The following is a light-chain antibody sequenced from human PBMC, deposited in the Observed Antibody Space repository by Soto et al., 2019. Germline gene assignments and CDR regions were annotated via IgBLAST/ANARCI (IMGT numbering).Light chain of an antibody. CDR3: SSYAGSNGGV. Sequence: QSALTQPPSASGSPGQSVTISCTGTSSDVGGYNYVSWYQQHPGKAPKLMIYEVSKRPSGVPDRFSGSKSGNTASLTVSGLQAEDEADYYCSSYAGSNGGVFGGGTKLTGL. CDR2: EVS. J-gene: IGLJ2*01. V-gene: IGLV2-8*01. CDR1: SSDVGGYNY.